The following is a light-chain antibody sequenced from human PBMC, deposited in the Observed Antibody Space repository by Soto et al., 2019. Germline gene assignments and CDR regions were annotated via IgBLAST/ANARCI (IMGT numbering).Light chain of an antibody. CDR2: GAS. J-gene: IGKJ5*01. CDR3: QQYDTSSII. Sequence: IVLTQSPGTLSLSPGERATLSCRASQSVSTRYLAWYQQKRGQPPRLLIYGASSRASGIPDRFSGSGSGTDFTLTITRLEPEDFALYYCQQYDTSSIIFGQGTRL. V-gene: IGKV3-20*01. CDR1: QSVSTRY.